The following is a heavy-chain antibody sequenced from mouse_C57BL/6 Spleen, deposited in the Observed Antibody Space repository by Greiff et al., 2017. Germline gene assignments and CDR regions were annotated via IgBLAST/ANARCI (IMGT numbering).Heavy chain of an antibody. Sequence: QVQLKESGAELVKPGASVKLSCKASGYTFTEYTIHWVKQRSGQGLEWIGWFYPGSGSIKYNEKFKDKATLTADKSSRTVYMELSRLTSEDSAVYFCARHEDGHDYDDYAMDYWGQGTSVTVSS. D-gene: IGHD2-4*01. J-gene: IGHJ4*01. CDR1: GYTFTEYT. CDR3: ARHEDGHDYDDYAMDY. V-gene: IGHV1-62-2*01. CDR2: FYPGSGSI.